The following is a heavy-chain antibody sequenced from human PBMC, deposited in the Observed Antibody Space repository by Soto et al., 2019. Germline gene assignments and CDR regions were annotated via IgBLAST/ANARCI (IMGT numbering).Heavy chain of an antibody. Sequence: PSETLSLTCTVSGGSTSSSSYYWGWIRQPPGKGLEWIGSIYYSGSTYYNPSLKSRVTISVDTSKNQFSLKLSSVTAADTAVYYCARHSVYDILTGYLKWFDHWGQGTLVSVSS. CDR1: GGSTSSSSYY. CDR3: ARHSVYDILTGYLKWFDH. V-gene: IGHV4-39*01. CDR2: IYYSGST. D-gene: IGHD3-9*01. J-gene: IGHJ5*02.